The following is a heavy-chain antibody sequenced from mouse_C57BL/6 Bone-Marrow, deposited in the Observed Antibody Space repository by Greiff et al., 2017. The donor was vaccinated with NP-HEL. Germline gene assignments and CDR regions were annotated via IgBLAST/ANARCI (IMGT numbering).Heavy chain of an antibody. J-gene: IGHJ2*01. CDR3: ARHSPDY. V-gene: IGHV5-6*01. Sequence: EVQLVESGGDLVKPGGSLKLSCAASGFTFSSYGMSWVRQTPDKRLEWVATISSGGSYTYYPDSVKGRFTISRDNAKNTLYLQMSSLKSEDTAMYYCARHSPDYWGQGTTLTVSS. CDR2: ISSGGSYT. D-gene: IGHD6-1*01. CDR1: GFTFSSYG.